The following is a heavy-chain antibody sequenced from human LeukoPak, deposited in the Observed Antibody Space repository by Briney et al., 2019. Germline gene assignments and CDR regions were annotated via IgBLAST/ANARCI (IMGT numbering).Heavy chain of an antibody. D-gene: IGHD3-22*01. CDR3: AKDYYDSGAGAFDI. J-gene: IGHJ3*02. CDR1: GFTFDDYA. V-gene: IGHV3-9*01. Sequence: PGWSLRLSCAASGFTFDDYAMHWVRQAPGKGLEWVSGISWNSGSIGYADSVKGRFTISRDNAKNSLYLQMNSLRAEDTALYYCAKDYYDSGAGAFDIWGQGTMVTVSS. CDR2: ISWNSGSI.